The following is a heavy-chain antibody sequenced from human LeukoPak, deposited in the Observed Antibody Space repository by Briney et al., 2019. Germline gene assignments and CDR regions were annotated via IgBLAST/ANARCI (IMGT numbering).Heavy chain of an antibody. CDR2: IFHGGST. J-gene: IGHJ4*02. V-gene: IGHV4-39*07. CDR3: ARDSRSLTVAGTTGYFDY. Sequence: SETLSLTCTVSGGSISSSSYYWGWIRQPPGKGLEWIGSIFHGGSTYYNPSLKSRVTISVDTSKNQFSLKLSSVTAADTAVYYCARDSRSLTVAGTTGYFDYWGQGTLVTVSS. CDR1: GGSISSSSYY. D-gene: IGHD6-19*01.